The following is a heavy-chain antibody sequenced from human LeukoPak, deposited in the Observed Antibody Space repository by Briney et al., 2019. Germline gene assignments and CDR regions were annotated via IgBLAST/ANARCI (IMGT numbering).Heavy chain of an antibody. J-gene: IGHJ4*02. D-gene: IGHD3-10*01. CDR3: ARGGGID. Sequence: GGSLRLSCAASGFTFSSYAMHWVRQAPGKGLEWVAVISYDGSNKYYADSVKGRFTISRDNSKNTLYPQMNSLRAEDTAVYYCARGGGIDWGQGTLVTVSS. V-gene: IGHV3-30*04. CDR1: GFTFSSYA. CDR2: ISYDGSNK.